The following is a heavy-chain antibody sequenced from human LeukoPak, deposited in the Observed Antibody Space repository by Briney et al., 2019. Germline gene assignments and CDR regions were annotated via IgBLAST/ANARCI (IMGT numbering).Heavy chain of an antibody. D-gene: IGHD4-11*01. J-gene: IGHJ4*02. V-gene: IGHV4-38-2*01. CDR1: GYFVSSGYY. CDR2: IYNTGST. CDR3: AIRTTVTNALSFDY. Sequence: PSETLSLTCGVSGYFVSSGYYWGWIRQPPGKGLEWIGNIYNTGSTYYNPSLKSRVTISVDTSNNQFSLKLSSVTSADTAVYYCAIRTTVTNALSFDYWGQGSLVIVSS.